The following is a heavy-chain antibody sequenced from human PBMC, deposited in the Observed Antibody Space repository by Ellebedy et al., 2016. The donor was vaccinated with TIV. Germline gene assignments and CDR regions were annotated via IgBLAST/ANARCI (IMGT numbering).Heavy chain of an antibody. CDR1: GGSFSGYY. J-gene: IGHJ6*02. Sequence: SETLSLTCAVYGGSFSGYYWSWIRQPPGKGLEWIGEINHSGSTNYNPSLKSRVTVSVDTSKNQFSLKLSSVTAADTAVYYCAREPITEWFGELSRYYGMDVWGQGTTVTVSS. V-gene: IGHV4-34*01. CDR2: INHSGST. CDR3: AREPITEWFGELSRYYGMDV. D-gene: IGHD3-10*01.